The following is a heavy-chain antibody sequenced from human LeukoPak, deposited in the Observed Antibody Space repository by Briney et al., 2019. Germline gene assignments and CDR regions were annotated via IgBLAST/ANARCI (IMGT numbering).Heavy chain of an antibody. CDR2: IYYSGST. D-gene: IGHD3-3*01. Sequence: SETLSLTCTVSGGSISSSSYYWGWIRQPPGKGLEWIGSIYYSGSTYYNPSLKSRVTISVDTSKNQFSLKLSSVTAADTAVYYCARKVEFGVVTCFDYWGQGTLVTVSS. CDR1: GGSISSSSYY. V-gene: IGHV4-39*01. J-gene: IGHJ4*02. CDR3: ARKVEFGVVTCFDY.